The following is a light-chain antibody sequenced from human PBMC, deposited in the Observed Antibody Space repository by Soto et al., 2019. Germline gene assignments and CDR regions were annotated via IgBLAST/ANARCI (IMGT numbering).Light chain of an antibody. CDR2: GVS. Sequence: ETVLTQSPGTLSLSPGERATLSCRASQSLGSDYLAWYQQKPGQAPRLLIYGVSSRATDIPDRFSGSGSGTDFTLTISRLEQEDFAMYYCQQSYSTPPTFGQGTKV. V-gene: IGKV3-20*01. J-gene: IGKJ1*01. CDR3: QQSYSTPPT. CDR1: QSLGSDY.